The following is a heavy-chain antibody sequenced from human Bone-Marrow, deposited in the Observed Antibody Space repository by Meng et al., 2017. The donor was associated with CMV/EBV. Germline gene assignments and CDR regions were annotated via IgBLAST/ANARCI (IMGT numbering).Heavy chain of an antibody. D-gene: IGHD3-10*01. CDR1: GFTFSSYA. J-gene: IGHJ4*02. CDR2: ISGSGGST. CDR3: ARDPHFGALDY. V-gene: IGHV3-23*01. Sequence: GESLKISCAASGFTFSSYAMSWVRQAPGKGLEWVSAISGSGGSTYYADSVKGRFTISRDNSKNTLYLQMNGLRAEDTAVYYCARDPHFGALDYWGQGTLVTVSS.